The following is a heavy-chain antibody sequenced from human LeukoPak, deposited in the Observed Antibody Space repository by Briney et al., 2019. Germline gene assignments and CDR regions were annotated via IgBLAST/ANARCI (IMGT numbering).Heavy chain of an antibody. CDR3: AREGVLDILTGSGFDY. CDR2: INPSGGST. J-gene: IGHJ4*02. Sequence: ASVKVSCKASGYTFTSYYMHWVRQAPGQGLEWMGIINPSGGSTSYAQKFQGRVTMTRDTSTSTVYMELSSLRSEDTAVYYCAREGVLDILTGSGFDYWGQGTLVTVSS. D-gene: IGHD3-9*01. CDR1: GYTFTSYY. V-gene: IGHV1-46*01.